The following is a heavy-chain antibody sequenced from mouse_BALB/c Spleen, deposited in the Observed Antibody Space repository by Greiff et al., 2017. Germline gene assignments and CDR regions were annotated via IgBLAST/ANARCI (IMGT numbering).Heavy chain of an antibody. J-gene: IGHJ3*01. CDR2: ISYDGSN. CDR3: ARGRGGYSFAY. D-gene: IGHD2-3*01. Sequence: EVQLQESGPGLVKPSQSLSLTCSVTGYSITSGYYWNWIRQFPGNKLEWMGYISYDGSNNYNPSLKNRISITRDTSKNQFFLKLNSVTTEDTATYYCARGRGGYSFAYWGQGTLVTVSA. V-gene: IGHV3-6*02. CDR1: GYSITSGYY.